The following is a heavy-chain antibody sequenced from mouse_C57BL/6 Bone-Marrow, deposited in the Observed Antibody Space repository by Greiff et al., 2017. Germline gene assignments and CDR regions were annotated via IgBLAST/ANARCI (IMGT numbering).Heavy chain of an antibody. CDR3: ARLSWVFDY. Sequence: VKLMESGAELVRPGTSVKMSCKASGYTFTNYWIGWAKQRPGHGLAWIGDIYPGGGYTNYNEKFKGKDTLTADTSSSTAYMPFDSLTSEYSAIYYCARLSWVFDYWGQGTTLTVSS. CDR2: IYPGGGYT. J-gene: IGHJ2*01. CDR1: GYTFTNYW. V-gene: IGHV1-63*01. D-gene: IGHD4-1*01.